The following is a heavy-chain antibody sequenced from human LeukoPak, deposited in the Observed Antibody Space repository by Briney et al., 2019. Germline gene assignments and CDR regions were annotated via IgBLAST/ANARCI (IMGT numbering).Heavy chain of an antibody. V-gene: IGHV4-59*08. CDR2: IHYSGST. CDR3: ARGPRYYDSSGYYY. D-gene: IGHD3-22*01. Sequence: SETLSLTCTVSGGSISSYYWSWIRQPPGKGLEWIGYIHYSGSTYYNPSLKSRVTISVDTSKNQFSLKLSSVTAADTAVYYCARGPRYYDSSGYYYWGQGTLVTVSS. CDR1: GGSISSYY. J-gene: IGHJ4*02.